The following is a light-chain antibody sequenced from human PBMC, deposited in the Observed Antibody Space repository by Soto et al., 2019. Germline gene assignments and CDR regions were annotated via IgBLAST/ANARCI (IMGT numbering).Light chain of an antibody. V-gene: IGLV2-11*01. J-gene: IGLJ3*02. CDR1: SRDVGAYNL. CDR2: DVS. Sequence: QSALTQPRSVSGSPGQSVTISCAGTSRDVGAYNLVSWFQQHPGKAPKLMICDVSKRPSGIPDRFSGSKSGNTASLTISGLQAEDDADYYCCSYAGSYTWVFGGGTKVTVL. CDR3: CSYAGSYTWV.